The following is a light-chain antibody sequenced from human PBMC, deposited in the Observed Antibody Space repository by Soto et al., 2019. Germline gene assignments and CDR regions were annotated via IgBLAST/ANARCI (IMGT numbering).Light chain of an antibody. J-gene: IGLJ1*01. CDR2: ENN. CDR1: SSNIGAGYE. CDR3: QSYDSSLSGYV. Sequence: QSVLTQPPSVSEAPGQRVTISCTGSSSNIGAGYEAHWYQQVPGTAPKLLIYENNNRPSGVPDRFSGSKSGTSASLAITGLQAADEAEYSCQSYDSSLSGYVFGTGTKLTVL. V-gene: IGLV1-40*01.